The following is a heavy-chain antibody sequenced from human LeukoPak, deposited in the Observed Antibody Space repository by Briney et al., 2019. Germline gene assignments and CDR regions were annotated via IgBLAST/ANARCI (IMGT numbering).Heavy chain of an antibody. Sequence: PGGSLRLSCAASGFTFSSYWMHWVRQAPGKGLVWVSRINSYGSSTSYADSVKGRFTLSRDNAKNTLYLQMNSLRAEDTAVYYCARDPTPKHGAFDIWGQGTMVTVSS. CDR3: ARDPTPKHGAFDI. V-gene: IGHV3-74*01. D-gene: IGHD2-21*01. J-gene: IGHJ3*02. CDR2: INSYGSST. CDR1: GFTFSSYW.